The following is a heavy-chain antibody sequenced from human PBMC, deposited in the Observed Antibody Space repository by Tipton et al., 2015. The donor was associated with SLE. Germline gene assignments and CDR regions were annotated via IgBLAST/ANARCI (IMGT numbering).Heavy chain of an antibody. V-gene: IGHV3-23*01. D-gene: IGHD3-10*01. CDR1: GFTFNIYV. CDR3: AEYLLWFGDPFDY. CDR2: NSDRDVTT. Sequence: SLRLSCAASGFTFNIYVMSWVRQAPGKGLELVSANSDRDVTTYDADSVKGRFTISRDNSKNTLYLQMNSLRAEDTAVYYCAEYLLWFGDPFDYWGQGTLVTVSS. J-gene: IGHJ4*02.